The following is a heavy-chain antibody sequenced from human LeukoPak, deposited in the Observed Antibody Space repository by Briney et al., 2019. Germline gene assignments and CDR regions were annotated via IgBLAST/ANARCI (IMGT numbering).Heavy chain of an antibody. CDR3: ARGPKYCSSTSCYDNWFDP. V-gene: IGHV1-69*05. D-gene: IGHD2-2*01. Sequence: ASVKVSCMASGGTFSSYAISWVRQAPGQGLEWMGGIIPIFGTANYAQKFQGRVTITTDESTSTAYMELSSLRSEDTAVYYCARGPKYCSSTSCYDNWFDPWGQGTLVTVSS. CDR2: IIPIFGTA. CDR1: GGTFSSYA. J-gene: IGHJ5*02.